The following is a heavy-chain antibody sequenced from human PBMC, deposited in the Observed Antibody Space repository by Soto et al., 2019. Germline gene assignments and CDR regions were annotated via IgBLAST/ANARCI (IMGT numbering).Heavy chain of an antibody. D-gene: IGHD3-9*01. J-gene: IGHJ4*02. Sequence: SVKVSCKASGGTFSSYTISWVRQAPGQGLEWMGRIIPILGIANYAQKFQGRVTITADKSTSTAYMELSSLRSEDTAVYYCARDYDILTGYQLEYYFDYWGQGTLVTVSS. V-gene: IGHV1-69*04. CDR1: GGTFSSYT. CDR3: ARDYDILTGYQLEYYFDY. CDR2: IIPILGIA.